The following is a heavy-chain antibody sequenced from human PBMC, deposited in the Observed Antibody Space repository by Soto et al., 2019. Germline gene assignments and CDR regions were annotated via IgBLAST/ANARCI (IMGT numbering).Heavy chain of an antibody. Sequence: QVQFVQSGAELKKPGASVKVSCKASGYTFTNYAMHWVRQAPGQRLEWLGWINAGNGNTKYSQKFQGRVTITRDTSAMTAYVELMSLRSDDTAVYYCAGAGYCSSTSCSDAFDIWGQGTLVTVSS. D-gene: IGHD2-2*01. V-gene: IGHV1-3*01. CDR3: AGAGYCSSTSCSDAFDI. CDR2: INAGNGNT. J-gene: IGHJ3*02. CDR1: GYTFTNYA.